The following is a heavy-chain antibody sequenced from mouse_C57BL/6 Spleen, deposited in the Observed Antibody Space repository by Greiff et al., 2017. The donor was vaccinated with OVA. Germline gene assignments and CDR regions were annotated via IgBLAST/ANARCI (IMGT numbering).Heavy chain of an antibody. CDR1: GFTFSDYY. J-gene: IGHJ4*01. CDR2: INYDGSST. Sequence: DVMLVESEGGLVQPGSSMKLSCTASGFTFSDYYMAWVRQVPEKGLEWVANINYDGSSTYYLDSLKSRFIISSDNAKNILYLQMSSLKSEDTATYYCARGVTVVPYYAMDYWGQGTSVTVSS. D-gene: IGHD1-1*01. V-gene: IGHV5-16*01. CDR3: ARGVTVVPYYAMDY.